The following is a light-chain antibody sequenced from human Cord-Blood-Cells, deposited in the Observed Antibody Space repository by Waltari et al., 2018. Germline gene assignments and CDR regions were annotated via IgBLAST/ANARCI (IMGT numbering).Light chain of an antibody. CDR2: GAS. CDR1: QSVSSN. J-gene: IGKJ1*01. Sequence: EIVMTQSPATLSVSPGERATLSCRASQSVSSNLAWYQQKSGQAPRLLIYGASTRATGIPARFSCSGSVTEFTLTISSLQSEDFAVYYCQQYNNWPPWTFGQGTKVEIK. V-gene: IGKV3-15*01. CDR3: QQYNNWPPWT.